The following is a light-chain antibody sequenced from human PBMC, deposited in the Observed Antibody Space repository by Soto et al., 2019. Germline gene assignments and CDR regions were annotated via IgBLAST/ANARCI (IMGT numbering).Light chain of an antibody. Sequence: QSALTQPASVSGSPGQSITISCTGTSSDVGGYNSVSWYQKHPGKAPKLVIYEVRNRPSGVSNRFSASKSGNTVSLAISGVQAKDAADYYCSSYTSRSSLVLFGGGTQLPVL. CDR3: SSYTSRSSLVL. V-gene: IGLV2-14*01. J-gene: IGLJ2*01. CDR1: SSDVGGYNS. CDR2: EVR.